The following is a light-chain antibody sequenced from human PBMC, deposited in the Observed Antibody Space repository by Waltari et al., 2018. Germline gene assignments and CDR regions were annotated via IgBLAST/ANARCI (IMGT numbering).Light chain of an antibody. Sequence: WYQRHPGRAPRLLIYDITQRPSGISDRFSGSKSGKTASLTISGLQAEDETDYYCCSFAGYGIYVFGSGTHVTVL. CDR2: DIT. V-gene: IGLV2-23*02. CDR3: CSFAGYGIYV. J-gene: IGLJ1*01.